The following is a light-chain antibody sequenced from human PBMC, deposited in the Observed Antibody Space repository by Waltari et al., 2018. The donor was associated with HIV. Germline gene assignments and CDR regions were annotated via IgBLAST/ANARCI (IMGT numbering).Light chain of an antibody. CDR2: DVT. CDR3: CSFAGSYTLV. Sequence: QSALTQPRSVSGSPGQSVTISCTGTSSDIGDYNYVSWYQQHPGKAPKLMIYDVTKRLSGVPDRFSGSKSVNTASLTISGLQAEDEAAYYCCSFAGSYTLVFGGGTKLTVL. V-gene: IGLV2-11*01. CDR1: SSDIGDYNY. J-gene: IGLJ3*02.